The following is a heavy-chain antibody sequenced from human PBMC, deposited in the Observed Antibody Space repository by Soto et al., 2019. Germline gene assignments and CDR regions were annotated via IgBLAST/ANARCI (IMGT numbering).Heavy chain of an antibody. CDR1: GHSISSGYY. Sequence: PSETLSLTCAVSGHSISSGYYWGWLRQPPGKGLEWIGSIYHGGSTYYNPSLKSRVTISVDTSNEQFSLRLTSVTAADTAVYYCARCPIDHNWFDPWGQGTLVTVSS. CDR2: IYHGGST. J-gene: IGHJ5*02. V-gene: IGHV4-38-2*01. CDR3: ARCPIDHNWFDP. D-gene: IGHD3-9*01.